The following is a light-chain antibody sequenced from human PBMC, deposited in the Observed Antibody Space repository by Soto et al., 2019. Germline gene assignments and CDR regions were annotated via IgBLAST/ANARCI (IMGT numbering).Light chain of an antibody. CDR1: SSDVGTYDL. CDR2: EAT. Sequence: QSALTQPASVSGSPGQSITISCTGSSSDVGTYDLVSWYQHHPGAAPKLMIYEATRRPSGISNRFSGSKSGNTASLTISGLQAEDEADYYCCSFAGSNPWVFGGGTQLTVL. CDR3: CSFAGSNPWV. J-gene: IGLJ3*02. V-gene: IGLV2-23*01.